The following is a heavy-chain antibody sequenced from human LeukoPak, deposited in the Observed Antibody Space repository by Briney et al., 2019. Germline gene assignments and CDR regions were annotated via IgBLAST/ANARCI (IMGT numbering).Heavy chain of an antibody. J-gene: IGHJ4*02. CDR1: GYTFTGYY. CDR3: ARAGYYYDSSGYPSLFDY. CDR2: INPNSGGT. D-gene: IGHD3-22*01. V-gene: IGHV1-2*06. Sequence: ASVKVSRKASGYTFTGYYMHWVRQAPGQGLEWMGRINPNSGGTNYAQKFQGRVTMTRDTSISTAYMELSRLRSDNTAVYYCARAGYYYDSSGYPSLFDYWGQGTLVTVSS.